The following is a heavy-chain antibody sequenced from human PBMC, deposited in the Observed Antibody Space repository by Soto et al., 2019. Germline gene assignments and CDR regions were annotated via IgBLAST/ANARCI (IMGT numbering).Heavy chain of an antibody. CDR2: INHSGST. CDR1: GGSFSGYY. D-gene: IGHD4-17*01. V-gene: IGHV4-34*01. Sequence: QVQLQQWGAGLLKPSETLSLTCAVYGGSFSGYYWSWIRQPPGKGLEWIGEINHSGSTNYNPSLKSRVTISVDTSKNQFSLKLSSVTAADTAVYYCARSAPLDYRGFFDYWGQGTLVTVSS. J-gene: IGHJ4*02. CDR3: ARSAPLDYRGFFDY.